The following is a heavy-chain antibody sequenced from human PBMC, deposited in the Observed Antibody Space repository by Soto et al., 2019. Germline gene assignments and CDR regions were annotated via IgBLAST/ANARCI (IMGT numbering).Heavy chain of an antibody. J-gene: IGHJ6*02. CDR1: GGSFSGYY. CDR3: ARVHRTYSYGSGYYYGMDV. V-gene: IGHV4-34*01. CDR2: INHSGST. D-gene: IGHD5-18*01. Sequence: PSETLSLTCAVYGGSFSGYYWSWIRQPPGKGLEWIGEINHSGSTNYNPSLKSRVTISVDTSKNQFSLRLSSVTAADTAVYYCARVHRTYSYGSGYYYGMDVWGQGTTVTGSS.